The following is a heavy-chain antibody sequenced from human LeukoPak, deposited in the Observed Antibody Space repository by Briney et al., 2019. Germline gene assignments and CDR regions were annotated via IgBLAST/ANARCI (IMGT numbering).Heavy chain of an antibody. D-gene: IGHD1-26*01. Sequence: GGSLRLSCAASGFTFSTYTMNWVRQAPGKGLEWVSSISSIGSTIYYADSVKGRFTISRDNAKNSLYLQMNSLRVEDTAVYYCARDLGATIFDFDYWGQGTLVTVSS. V-gene: IGHV3-48*01. CDR1: GFTFSTYT. CDR3: ARDLGATIFDFDY. CDR2: ISSIGSTI. J-gene: IGHJ4*02.